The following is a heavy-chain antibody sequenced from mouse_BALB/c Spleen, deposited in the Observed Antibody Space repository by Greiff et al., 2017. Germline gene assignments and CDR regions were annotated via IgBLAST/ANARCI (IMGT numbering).Heavy chain of an antibody. CDR3: TRDQGTPAWFAY. Sequence: EVHLVESGGGLVKPGGSLKLSCAASGFTFSSYTMSWVRQTPEKRLEWVATISSGGSYTYYPDSVKGRFTISRDNAKNTLYLQMSSLKSEDTAMYYCTRDQGTPAWFAYWGQGTLVTVSA. J-gene: IGHJ3*01. CDR1: GFTFSSYT. CDR2: ISSGGSYT. D-gene: IGHD3-2*02. V-gene: IGHV5-6-4*01.